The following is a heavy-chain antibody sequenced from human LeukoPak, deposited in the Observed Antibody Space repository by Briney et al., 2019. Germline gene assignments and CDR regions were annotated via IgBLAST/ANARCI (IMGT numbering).Heavy chain of an antibody. CDR1: GGSFSGYY. V-gene: IGHV4-34*01. Sequence: PSETLSLTCAVYGGSFSGYYWSWLRQPPGKGLEWIGEINHSGSTNYNPSLKSRVTISVDTSKNQFSLKLSSVTAADTAVYYCARTLVRGVRRASSGSPSWGQGTLVTVSS. CDR3: ARTLVRGVRRASSGSPS. J-gene: IGHJ5*02. CDR2: INHSGST. D-gene: IGHD3-10*01.